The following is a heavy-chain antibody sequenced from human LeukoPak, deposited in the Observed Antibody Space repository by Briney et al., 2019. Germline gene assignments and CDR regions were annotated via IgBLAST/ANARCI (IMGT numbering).Heavy chain of an antibody. CDR1: GASISSGTYY. CDR3: ARQPYYDSSGSYFDY. D-gene: IGHD3-22*01. CDR2: IYYSGST. V-gene: IGHV4-39*01. J-gene: IGHJ4*02. Sequence: SGTLSLTCTVSGASISSGTYYWAWIRQPPGKGLEWIGNIYYSGSTSYNPPLESRVTISVDTSKNQFSLKLSSVAAADTAVYYCARQPYYDSSGSYFDYWGQGTLVTVSS.